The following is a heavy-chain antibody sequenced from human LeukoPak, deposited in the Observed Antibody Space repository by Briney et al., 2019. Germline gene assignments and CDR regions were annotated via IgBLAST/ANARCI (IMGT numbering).Heavy chain of an antibody. D-gene: IGHD2-8*01. J-gene: IGHJ4*02. CDR1: SGSISGYY. Sequence: PSKTLSLTCTVSSGSISGYYWSWIRQPPGKGVEWIAYIYNSGTTKYNPSLKSRVTISMDTSKRQFSLKLSSVTAADTAVYYCARHMLTAGSIEWGQGTLVTVSS. CDR3: ARHMLTAGSIE. CDR2: IYNSGTT. V-gene: IGHV4-59*08.